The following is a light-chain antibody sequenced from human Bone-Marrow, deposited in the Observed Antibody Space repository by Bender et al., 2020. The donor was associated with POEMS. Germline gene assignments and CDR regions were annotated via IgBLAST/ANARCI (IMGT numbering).Light chain of an antibody. CDR3: ATWDANRSGPCVV. V-gene: IGLV1-47*01. CDR1: TSNIGSHF. J-gene: IGLJ2*01. Sequence: QSVLTQPPSASGTPGQRVTISCSGSTSNIGSHFVYWYQQLPGAAPTLLIYRNNQRPSGVPDRFSGSRSGTSASLAISGLRSEDEADYYCATWDANRSGPCVVFGGGTKLTVL. CDR2: RNN.